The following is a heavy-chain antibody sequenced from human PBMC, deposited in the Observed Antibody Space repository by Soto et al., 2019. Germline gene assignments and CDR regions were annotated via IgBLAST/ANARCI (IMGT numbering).Heavy chain of an antibody. CDR2: IYHSGST. D-gene: IGHD3-22*01. V-gene: IGHV4-30-2*01. Sequence: PSETQCVTCAVAGGNIISGGYSWSWIRKPPGKGLEWIGYIYHSGSTYYNPSLKSRVTISVDRSKNQFSLKLSSVTAADTAVYYCARGGVDYYDSSGYYFSPYYFDYWGQGTLVTVSS. J-gene: IGHJ4*02. CDR1: GGNIISGGYS. CDR3: ARGGVDYYDSSGYYFSPYYFDY.